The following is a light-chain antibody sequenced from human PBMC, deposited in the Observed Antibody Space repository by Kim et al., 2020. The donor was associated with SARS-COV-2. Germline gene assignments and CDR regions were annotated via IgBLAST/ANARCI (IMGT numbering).Light chain of an antibody. CDR3: QHRWT. Sequence: TLSLSPGERASLSCRASQSISNNYLAWYQQRRGQAPRLLIYGASSRASGIPDRFSGSGSGTDFTLTISRLEAEDFAVYYCQHRWTFGQGTKVDIK. CDR1: QSISNNY. J-gene: IGKJ1*01. V-gene: IGKV3-20*01. CDR2: GAS.